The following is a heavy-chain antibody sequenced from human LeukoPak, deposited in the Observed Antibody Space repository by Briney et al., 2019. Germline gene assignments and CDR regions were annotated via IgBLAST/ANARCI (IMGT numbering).Heavy chain of an antibody. Sequence: SETLSLTCTVSGGSISSYYWSWIRQPPGKGLEWIGYIYYSGSTNYNPSLKSRVTISVDTSKNQFSLKLSSVTAADTAVYYCARNHRPYYYDSSGYYDNPILYWGQGTLVTVSS. D-gene: IGHD3-22*01. CDR1: GGSISSYY. CDR3: ARNHRPYYYDSSGYYDNPILY. CDR2: IYYSGST. J-gene: IGHJ4*02. V-gene: IGHV4-59*01.